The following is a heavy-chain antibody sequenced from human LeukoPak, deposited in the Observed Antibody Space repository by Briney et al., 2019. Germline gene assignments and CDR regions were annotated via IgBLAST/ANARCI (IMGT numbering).Heavy chain of an antibody. V-gene: IGHV4-39*01. CDR2: INYSGRT. CDR3: ARNPSLHIVVVTAIDY. Sequence: PSETLSLTCTVSGGSISSSSYYWGWIRQPPGKGLEWIGNINYSGRTYYNPSLKSRVTISVDTSKNQFSLKLSSVTAADTAEYYCARNPSLHIVVVTAIDYWGLGTLVTVSS. CDR1: GGSISSSSYY. J-gene: IGHJ4*02. D-gene: IGHD2-21*02.